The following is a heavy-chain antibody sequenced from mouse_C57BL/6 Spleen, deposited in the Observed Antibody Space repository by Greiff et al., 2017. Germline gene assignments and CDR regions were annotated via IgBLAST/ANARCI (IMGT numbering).Heavy chain of an antibody. Sequence: QVQLQQSGAELMKPGASVKLSCKATGYTFTGYWIEWVKQRPGHGLEWIGDILPGNGSTNYNEKFKGKATFTADTSSNTGYMQLRSLTTEDSAIYYCARGAPITTVVAPNFDYWGQGTTLTVSS. J-gene: IGHJ2*01. CDR3: ARGAPITTVVAPNFDY. D-gene: IGHD1-1*01. CDR1: GYTFTGYW. CDR2: ILPGNGST. V-gene: IGHV1-9*01.